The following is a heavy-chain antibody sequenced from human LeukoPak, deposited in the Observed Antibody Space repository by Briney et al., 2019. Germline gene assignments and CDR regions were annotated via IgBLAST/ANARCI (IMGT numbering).Heavy chain of an antibody. CDR3: ARDRYTDSGTYVFDY. V-gene: IGHV3-7*01. D-gene: IGHD1-26*01. CDR2: IKQDGSEK. Sequence: GGSLRLSPAASGFTLSSYWVSWVRQAPGQGRGWVANIKQDGSEKYYEDSVKGRVTISRDNAKNSLYLQMNSLRAEDTAVYYCARDRYTDSGTYVFDYWGQGTLVTVSS. J-gene: IGHJ4*02. CDR1: GFTLSSYW.